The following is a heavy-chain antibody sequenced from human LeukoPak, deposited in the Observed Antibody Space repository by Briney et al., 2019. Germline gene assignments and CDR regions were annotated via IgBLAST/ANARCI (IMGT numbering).Heavy chain of an antibody. Sequence: SETLSLTCAVYGGSFSGYYWSWIRQPPGKGLEWIGEINHSGSTNYNPSLKSRVTISVDTSKNQFSLKLSSVTAADTAVYYCARHYYDSSGSLGWFDPWGQGTLVTVSS. J-gene: IGHJ5*02. V-gene: IGHV4-34*01. CDR3: ARHYYDSSGSLGWFDP. D-gene: IGHD3-22*01. CDR1: GGSFSGYY. CDR2: INHSGST.